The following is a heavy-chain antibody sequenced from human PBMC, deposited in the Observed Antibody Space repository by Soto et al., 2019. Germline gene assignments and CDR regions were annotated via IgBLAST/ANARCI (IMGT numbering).Heavy chain of an antibody. Sequence: SVKVSCKASGGTFSNYAISWVRQAPGQGLEWMGGIIPKVGTANYAQKFQGRVTITADESTNTAYLELSSLRSEDTAVYYCARTAVPAIHYYFYVVDVWGHGTTVTVSS. CDR3: ARTAVPAIHYYFYVVDV. D-gene: IGHD1-1*01. J-gene: IGHJ6*02. CDR1: GGTFSNYA. V-gene: IGHV1-69*13. CDR2: IIPKVGTA.